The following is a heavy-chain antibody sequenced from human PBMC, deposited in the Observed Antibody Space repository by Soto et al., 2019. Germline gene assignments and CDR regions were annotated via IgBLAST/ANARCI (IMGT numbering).Heavy chain of an antibody. Sequence: QVQLQESGPGLVKPSETLSFTCNVSGGSISSGGDYWSWIRQLPGKGLEWIGYIYHRGGTYYNPALKRRITISVDTSKNQFSLKMTSVTAADTAVYCCAIAPGRMMNALRYCYGLDVWGQGTTVTVSS. CDR1: GGSISSGGDY. CDR3: AIAPGRMMNALRYCYGLDV. D-gene: IGHD2-8*01. J-gene: IGHJ6*02. V-gene: IGHV4-31*02. CDR2: IYHRGGT.